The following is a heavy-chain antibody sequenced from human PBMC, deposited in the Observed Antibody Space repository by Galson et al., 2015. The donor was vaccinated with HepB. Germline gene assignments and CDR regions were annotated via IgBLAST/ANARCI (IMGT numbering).Heavy chain of an antibody. CDR1: GFTFGSFA. Sequence: SLRLSCAASGFTFGSFAMHWVRQAPGKGLEWVAVIAYDGGSNYYADSVKGRFFISRDNSKNTLYLQMDSLRADDTAVYYCARDPASTIVGLVRLDYWGQGSLVTVPS. D-gene: IGHD3-3*01. CDR3: ARDPASTIVGLVRLDY. V-gene: IGHV3-30-3*01. J-gene: IGHJ4*02. CDR2: IAYDGGSN.